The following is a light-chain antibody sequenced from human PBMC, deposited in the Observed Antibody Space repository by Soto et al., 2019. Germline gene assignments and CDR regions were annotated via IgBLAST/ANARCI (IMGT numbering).Light chain of an antibody. CDR1: QSVSSN. CDR2: GAY. J-gene: IGKJ5*01. CDR3: QEYNNWPLIT. V-gene: IGKV3-15*01. Sequence: EIGMTQSPDTLSVSPGERATLSCRASQSVSSNLAWYQQRPGQAPRLLVHGAYNRATGIPVRFSGSGSGTEFTLTISSLQSEDFAVYYCQEYNNWPLITFGQGTRLEIK.